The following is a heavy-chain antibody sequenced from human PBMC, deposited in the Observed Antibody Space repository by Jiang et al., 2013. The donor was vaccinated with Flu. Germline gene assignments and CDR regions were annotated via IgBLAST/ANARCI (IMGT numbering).Heavy chain of an antibody. V-gene: IGHV5-51*01. D-gene: IGHD6-25*01. CDR2: IFPDDSDT. CDR1: GYTFSNYW. CDR3: AKLRNGSPQYYFDY. J-gene: IGHJ4*02. Sequence: VQLVESGAEVKKPGESLRISCKASGYTFSNYWIGWVRQMPGKGLEWMGIIFPDDSDTRYSPSFQGQVTIAADKSISTAYLQWSSLKASDTAMYYCAKLRNGSPQYYFDYWGQGTLLTVSS.